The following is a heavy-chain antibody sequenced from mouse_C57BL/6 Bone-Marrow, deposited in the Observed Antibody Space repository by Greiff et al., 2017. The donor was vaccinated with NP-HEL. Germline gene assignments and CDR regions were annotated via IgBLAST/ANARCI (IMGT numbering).Heavy chain of an antibody. Sequence: VQLKESGGGLVQPKGSLKLSCAASGFTFNTYAMHWVRQAPGKGLEWVARIRSKSSNYATYYADSVKDRFTISRDDSQSMLYLQMNNLKTEDTAMYYCVRDDYYGSSYAFDYWGQGTTLTVSS. V-gene: IGHV10-3*01. D-gene: IGHD1-1*01. CDR3: VRDDYYGSSYAFDY. CDR2: IRSKSSNYAT. J-gene: IGHJ2*01. CDR1: GFTFNTYA.